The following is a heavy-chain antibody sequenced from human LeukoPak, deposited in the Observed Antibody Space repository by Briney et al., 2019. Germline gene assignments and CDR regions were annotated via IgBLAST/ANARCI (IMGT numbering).Heavy chain of an antibody. CDR1: GFNFHSYG. CDR3: GKGSSTSACPDY. J-gene: IGHJ4*02. V-gene: IGHV3-30*02. D-gene: IGHD6-19*01. CDR2: VRYDGSIQ. Sequence: PGGSLRLPCAASGFNFHSYGMHWVRQAPGKGLGWVAFVRYDGSIQYYADSVKGRFAISRDNSKDTVSLQMNSLRPEDTAVYYCGKGSSTSACPDYWGQGTLVTVSS.